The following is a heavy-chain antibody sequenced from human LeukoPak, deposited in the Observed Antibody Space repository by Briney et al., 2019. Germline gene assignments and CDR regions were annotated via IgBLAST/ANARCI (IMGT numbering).Heavy chain of an antibody. CDR3: AREMSEGSGSYYEDF. D-gene: IGHD3-10*01. J-gene: IGHJ4*02. V-gene: IGHV3-74*01. Sequence: GGSLRLSCAASGFTFSSYWMHWVRHAPGKGLEWVSRITSDGSLTRYADSVKGRFTISRDNAKNTLYLQMNSLRAEDTAVYYCAREMSEGSGSYYEDFWGQGTLVTVSS. CDR1: GFTFSSYW. CDR2: ITSDGSLT.